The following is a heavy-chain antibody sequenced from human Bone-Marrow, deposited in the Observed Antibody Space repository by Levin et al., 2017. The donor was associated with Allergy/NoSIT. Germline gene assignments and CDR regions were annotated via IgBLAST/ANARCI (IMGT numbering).Heavy chain of an antibody. CDR1: GYSFTTYA. V-gene: IGHV7-4-1*01. Sequence: ASLKVSCKASGYSFTTYAMNWVRQAPGQGLEWMGWINTHTGKPTYAPGFTGRFVISLDTTVTTAYLQIDSLKAEDTAVYYCAREGYLDVWGQGTTVTVSS. D-gene: IGHD1-26*01. J-gene: IGHJ6*02. CDR3: AREGYLDV. CDR2: INTHTGKP.